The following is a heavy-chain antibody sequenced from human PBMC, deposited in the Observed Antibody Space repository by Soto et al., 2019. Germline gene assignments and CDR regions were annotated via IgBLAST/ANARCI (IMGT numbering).Heavy chain of an antibody. D-gene: IGHD3-16*01. CDR3: ARHVGDYWSFDL. J-gene: IGHJ2*01. Sequence: EVQLVESGGGLVQPGGTLRLSCAASGFTVTSNYMAWVRQAPGKGLEWVSSIYIGGRTYYADSVRGRFTISTDNSEDSLDLQMNSLRVDDTAMYYCARHVGDYWSFDLWGRGTLVTVSS. CDR2: IYIGGRT. CDR1: GFTVTSNY. V-gene: IGHV3-66*04.